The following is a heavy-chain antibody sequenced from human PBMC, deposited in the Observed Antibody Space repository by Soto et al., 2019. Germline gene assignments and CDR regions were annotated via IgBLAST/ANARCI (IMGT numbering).Heavy chain of an antibody. CDR2: ISSSSSYI. CDR3: ARDLGGYSYGYGFDY. D-gene: IGHD5-18*01. Sequence: GGSLRLSCAASGFTFSSYSMNWVRQAPGKGLEWVSSISSSSSYIYYADSVKGRFTISRDNAKNSLYLQMNSLRAEDMAVYYCARDLGGYSYGYGFDYWGQGTLVTVSS. J-gene: IGHJ4*02. CDR1: GFTFSSYS. V-gene: IGHV3-21*04.